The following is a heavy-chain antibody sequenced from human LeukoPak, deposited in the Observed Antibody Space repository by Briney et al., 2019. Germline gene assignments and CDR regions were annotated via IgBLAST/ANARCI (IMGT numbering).Heavy chain of an antibody. V-gene: IGHV3-30-3*01. J-gene: IGHJ4*02. CDR2: ISYDGSNK. CDR1: GFTFSSYA. Sequence: PGGSLRLPCAASGFTFSSYAMHWVRQAPGKGLEWVAVISYDGSNKYYADSVKGRFTISRDNSKNTLYVQMNSLRAEDTAVYYCAGGYCSSTSCNALDYWGQGTLVTVSS. CDR3: AGGYCSSTSCNALDY. D-gene: IGHD2-2*01.